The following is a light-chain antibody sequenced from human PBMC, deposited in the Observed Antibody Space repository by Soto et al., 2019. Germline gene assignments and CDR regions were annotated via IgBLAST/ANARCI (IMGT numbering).Light chain of an antibody. CDR2: KAS. CDR3: QQYHSTPVT. V-gene: IGKV1-5*03. J-gene: IGKJ1*01. Sequence: DIQMTQSPSTLSASVGDRVTITCRASHSISSWLAWYQQKPGKAPKLLIYKASTLKSGVPARFSGSGSGTEITLTISSLQPEDFATYFCQQYHSTPVTFGQGTKVDIK. CDR1: HSISSW.